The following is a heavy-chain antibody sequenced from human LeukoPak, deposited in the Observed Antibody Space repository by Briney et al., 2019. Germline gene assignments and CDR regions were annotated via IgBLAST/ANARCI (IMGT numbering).Heavy chain of an antibody. D-gene: IGHD3-22*01. J-gene: IGHJ5*02. V-gene: IGHV1-24*01. Sequence: GASVKVSCKASGYTFTGYYMHWVRQAPGKGLEWMGGFGPEDGETIYAQKFQGRVTMTEDTSTDTAYMELSSLRSEDTAVYYCATIGGRSSGFNWFDPWGQGTLVTVSS. CDR3: ATIGGRSSGFNWFDP. CDR1: GYTFTGYY. CDR2: FGPEDGET.